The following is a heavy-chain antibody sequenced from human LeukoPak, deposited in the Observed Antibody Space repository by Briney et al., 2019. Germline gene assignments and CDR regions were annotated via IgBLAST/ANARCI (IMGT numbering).Heavy chain of an antibody. CDR1: GGSISTYY. D-gene: IGHD6-13*01. CDR2: SDYNGGT. V-gene: IGHV4-59*01. J-gene: IGHJ4*02. Sequence: SETLSLTCTVSGGSISTYYWSWIRQPPGKGLEWIGYSDYNGGTHYNPSLKSRVTISVDTSKSQFSLKLRSVTAADTAVYYCARDVRYSSSWYYFDYWGQGTLVTVSS. CDR3: ARDVRYSSSWYYFDY.